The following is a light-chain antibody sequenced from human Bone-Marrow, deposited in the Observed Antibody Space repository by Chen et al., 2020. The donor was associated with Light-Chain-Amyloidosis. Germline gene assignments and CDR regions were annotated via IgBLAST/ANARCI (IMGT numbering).Light chain of an antibody. V-gene: IGLV2-14*01. J-gene: IGLJ1*01. Sequence: QSALTQPASVSGSPGQSITISCTGTSSDVGGDNHVSWYQQHPDKAPKLMIYEVTNRPSWVPDRCSGSKSDNTASLTISVLQTEDEADYFCSSYTSTNTLVFGSGTRVTVL. CDR3: SSYTSTNTLV. CDR1: SSDVGGDNH. CDR2: EVT.